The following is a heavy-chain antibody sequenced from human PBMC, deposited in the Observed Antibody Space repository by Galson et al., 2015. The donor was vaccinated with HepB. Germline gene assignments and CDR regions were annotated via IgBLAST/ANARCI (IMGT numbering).Heavy chain of an antibody. V-gene: IGHV4-59*08. Sequence: ETLSLTCTVSGGSISSYHWSWIRQPPGKGLEWIGCMYYSGSTKYNPSLKSRLNLSVDTSRNQFSLKMSAMTAADTAVYYCARVDTSGLWYFDLWGRGTLVTVSS. CDR2: MYYSGST. J-gene: IGHJ2*01. CDR3: ARVDTSGLWYFDL. CDR1: GGSISSYH. D-gene: IGHD5-18*01.